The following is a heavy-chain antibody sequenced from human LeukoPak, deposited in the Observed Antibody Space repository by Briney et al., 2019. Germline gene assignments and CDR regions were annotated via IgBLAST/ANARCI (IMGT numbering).Heavy chain of an antibody. CDR1: GYSLSSGYY. V-gene: IGHV4-38-2*02. Sequence: SETLSLTCTVSGYSLSSGYYWGWIRQPPGKGLEWIGSVDHSGGTYYNPSLRSRVSISVDTSKNQFSLKLSSVTAADTAVYYCARDRGQQSDAFDIWGQGTMVTVSS. J-gene: IGHJ3*02. CDR2: VDHSGGT. CDR3: ARDRGQQSDAFDI. D-gene: IGHD6-13*01.